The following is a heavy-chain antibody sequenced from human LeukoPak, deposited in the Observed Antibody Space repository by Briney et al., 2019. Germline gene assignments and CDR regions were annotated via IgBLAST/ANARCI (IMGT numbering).Heavy chain of an antibody. Sequence: GGSLRLSCAASGFTFSSYAMHWVRQAPGKGLEWVAVISYDGSNKYYADSVKGRFTISRDNSKNTLYLQMNSLRAEDTAVYYCARVLFSGYGGPYYFGMDVWGQGTTVTV. V-gene: IGHV3-30-3*01. CDR2: ISYDGSNK. CDR3: ARVLFSGYGGPYYFGMDV. D-gene: IGHD5-12*01. CDR1: GFTFSSYA. J-gene: IGHJ6*02.